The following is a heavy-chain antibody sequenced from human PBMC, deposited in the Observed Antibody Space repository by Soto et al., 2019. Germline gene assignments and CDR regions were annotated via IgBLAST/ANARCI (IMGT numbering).Heavy chain of an antibody. CDR1: GGTFSTYA. J-gene: IGHJ4*02. V-gene: IGHV1-69*06. Sequence: SVKVSCKASGGTFSTYAISWVRQAPGQGLEWMGGIIPTSGTANYAQKFQGRVTITADKSTSTAYMELSSLRSEDTAIYYCARDRYYDRSGYYYESEYWGQGTLVTVSS. CDR3: ARDRYYDRSGYYYESEY. D-gene: IGHD3-22*01. CDR2: IIPTSGTA.